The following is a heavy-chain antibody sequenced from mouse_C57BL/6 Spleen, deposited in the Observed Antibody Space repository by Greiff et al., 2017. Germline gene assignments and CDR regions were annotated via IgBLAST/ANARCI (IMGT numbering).Heavy chain of an antibody. CDR3: ARESVSSSAYAMDY. J-gene: IGHJ4*01. Sequence: EVKLMESEGGLVQPGRSMKLSCTASGFTFSDYYMAWVRQVPEKGLEWVANINSDGSRTYYLDSLKSRFIIARDNAKNILYMQRSMLKSEDTATYDCARESVSSSAYAMDYWGQGTSVTVSS. CDR2: INSDGSRT. CDR1: GFTFSDYY. V-gene: IGHV5-16*01. D-gene: IGHD1-1*01.